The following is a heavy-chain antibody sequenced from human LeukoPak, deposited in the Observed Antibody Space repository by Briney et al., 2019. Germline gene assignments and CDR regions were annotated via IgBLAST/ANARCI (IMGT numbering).Heavy chain of an antibody. J-gene: IGHJ3*02. CDR3: ARLIGSSNSGYYGAFDI. CDR2: IYYSGST. CDR1: GGSISSYY. Sequence: SETLSLTCTVSGGSISSYYWSWIRQPPGKGLEWIGYIYYSGSTNYNPSLKSRVTISVDTSKNQFSLKLSSVTAADTAVYYCARLIGSSNSGYYGAFDIWGQGTMVTVSS. V-gene: IGHV4-59*08. D-gene: IGHD3-22*01.